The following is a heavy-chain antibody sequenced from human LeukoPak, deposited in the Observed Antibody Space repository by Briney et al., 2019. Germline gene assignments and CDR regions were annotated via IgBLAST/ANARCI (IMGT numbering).Heavy chain of an antibody. J-gene: IGHJ6*03. V-gene: IGHV3-21*01. D-gene: IGHD6-13*01. CDR1: GFTFSSYS. CDR3: ARDYSSSWYYYYYMEV. CDR2: ISSSSSYI. Sequence: GGSLRLSCAASGFTFSSYSMNWVRQAPGKGLEWVSSISSSSSYIYYADSVKGRFTISRDNAKNSLYLQMNSLRAEDTAVYYCARDYSSSWYYYYYMEVWGKGTTVTISS.